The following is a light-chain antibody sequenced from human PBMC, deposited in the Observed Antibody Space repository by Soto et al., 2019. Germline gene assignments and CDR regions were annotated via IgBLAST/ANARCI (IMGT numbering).Light chain of an antibody. CDR3: QQYKSPPWT. V-gene: IGKV1-5*03. J-gene: IGKJ1*01. CDR2: KES. Sequence: DIQMTQSPPTLYASVGDRVTISCRASESITNWLAWYQHKPGKAPKLLIYKESSLESGVPSRFSGSGSGTEFTLNISRLQPDDFATYYCQQYKSPPWTFGQGTKVEIK. CDR1: ESITNW.